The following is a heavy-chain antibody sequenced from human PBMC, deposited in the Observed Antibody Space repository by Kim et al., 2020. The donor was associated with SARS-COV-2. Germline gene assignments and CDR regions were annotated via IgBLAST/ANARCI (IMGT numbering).Heavy chain of an antibody. CDR1: GGTLNSYA. D-gene: IGHD5-12*01. CDR2: IFPIVDFV. V-gene: IGHV1-69*04. Sequence: SVKVSCKASGGTLNSYAISWVRQAPGQGLEWMGRIFPIVDFVTYAQRFQDRVTITADKATRTVYMEMRSLRSEDTALYYCARDPGSGYRGYEHSPFDYW. J-gene: IGHJ4*01. CDR3: ARDPGSGYRGYEHSPFDY.